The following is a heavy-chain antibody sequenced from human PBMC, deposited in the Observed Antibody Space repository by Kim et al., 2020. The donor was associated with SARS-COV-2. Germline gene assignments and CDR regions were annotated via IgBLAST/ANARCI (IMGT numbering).Heavy chain of an antibody. CDR2: ISGSGGST. V-gene: IGHV3-23*01. D-gene: IGHD3-3*01. J-gene: IGHJ6*04. CDR3: AIESYDDFWSGYYGYYYYDRDI. CDR1: GFTFSSYA. Sequence: GGSLRLSCAASGFTFSSYAMSWVRQAPGKGLEWVSAISGSGGSTYYADSVKGRFTISRDNSKNTLYLQMNSLRAEDTAVYYCAIESYDDFWSGYYGYYYYDRDIWPKEPTVTVPT.